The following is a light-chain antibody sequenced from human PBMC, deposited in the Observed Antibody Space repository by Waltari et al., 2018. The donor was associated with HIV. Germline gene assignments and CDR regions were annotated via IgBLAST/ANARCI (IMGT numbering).Light chain of an antibody. CDR1: SDNIGGTT. CDR3: AAWDGSLNGRV. Sequence: QSVLTQPPSASGTPGQRVTIPCSGSSDNIGGTTVNWYQQLPGTAPKLLLYSNNHRPSGVPDRFSGSKSGTSASLAISGLQSEDEADYYCAAWDGSLNGRVFGGGTKLTVL. J-gene: IGLJ3*02. CDR2: SNN. V-gene: IGLV1-44*01.